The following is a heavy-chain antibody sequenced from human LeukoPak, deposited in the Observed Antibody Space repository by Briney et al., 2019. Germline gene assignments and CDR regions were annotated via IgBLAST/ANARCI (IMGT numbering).Heavy chain of an antibody. V-gene: IGHV4-30-4*01. CDR3: AREGRELLSNDDY. Sequence: SETLSLTCSVSGGSISSGDYYWSWIRQPPGKGLEWIGYIYYSGSTYYNPSLKSRVTISVDTSKNQFSLKLSSVAAADTAVYYCAREGRELLSNDDYWGQGTLVTVSS. CDR1: GGSISSGDYY. J-gene: IGHJ4*02. CDR2: IYYSGST. D-gene: IGHD3-10*01.